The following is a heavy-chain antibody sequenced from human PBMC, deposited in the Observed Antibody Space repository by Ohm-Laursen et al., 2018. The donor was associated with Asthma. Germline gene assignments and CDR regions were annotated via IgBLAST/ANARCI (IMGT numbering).Heavy chain of an antibody. CDR1: GFTFSLYA. CDR3: AGCVAPGL. Sequence: SLRLSCAASGFTFSLYAMNWVRQAPGKGLEWVSSITSGSSYIYYADSVKGRFTISRDNAKNSLFLQMNSLRAEDTAVYYCAGCVAPGLWGQGTLVTVSS. V-gene: IGHV3-21*01. J-gene: IGHJ3*01. D-gene: IGHD2-15*01. CDR2: ITSGSSYI.